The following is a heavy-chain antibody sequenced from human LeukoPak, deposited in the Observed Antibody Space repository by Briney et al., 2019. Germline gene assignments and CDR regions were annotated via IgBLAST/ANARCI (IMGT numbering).Heavy chain of an antibody. V-gene: IGHV3-21*01. CDR3: ASTSDPHDY. CDR1: GFTFSSHW. D-gene: IGHD2-2*01. J-gene: IGHJ4*02. CDR2: ISSSSSYI. Sequence: GGSLRLSCAASGFTFSSHWMSWIRQVPGKGLEWVSSISSSSSYIYYADSVKGRFTISRDNAKNSLYLQMNSLRAEDTAVYYCASTSDPHDYWGQGTLVTVSS.